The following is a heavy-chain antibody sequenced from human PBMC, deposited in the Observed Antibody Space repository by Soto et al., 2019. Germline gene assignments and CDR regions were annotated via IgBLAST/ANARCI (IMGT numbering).Heavy chain of an antibody. V-gene: IGHV3-9*01. J-gene: IGHJ3*02. Sequence: GGSLRLSCAASGFTFDDYAMHWVRQAPGKGLEWVSGISWNSGSIGYADSVKGRFTNSRDNAKNSLYLQMNSLRAEDTALYYCAKGSSQTPNDAFDIWGQGTMVTVSS. CDR3: AKGSSQTPNDAFDI. CDR1: GFTFDDYA. CDR2: ISWNSGSI.